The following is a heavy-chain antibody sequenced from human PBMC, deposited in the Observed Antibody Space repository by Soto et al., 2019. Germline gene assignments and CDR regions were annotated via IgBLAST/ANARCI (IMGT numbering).Heavy chain of an antibody. CDR3: AAGGSGYYAN. CDR2: IKTDGTYA. Sequence: EVQLVESGGALVQPGGSLRLSCAASGFTFSTYWMHWVRQAPGKGLLWVSRIKTDGTYATYADSVKGRFTISRDNAKNTLYLQRNSLRVEAAAVYYCAAGGSGYYANWGQGTLVTVSS. J-gene: IGHJ4*02. CDR1: GFTFSTYW. D-gene: IGHD3-22*01. V-gene: IGHV3-74*01.